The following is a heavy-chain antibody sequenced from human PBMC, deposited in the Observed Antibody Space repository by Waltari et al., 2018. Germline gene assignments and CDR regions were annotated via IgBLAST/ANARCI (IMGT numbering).Heavy chain of an antibody. Sequence: QLQLPESGPGLVKPSGTLSLTCAVSGEYLSSTDWWSWVRQSPGKGLEWIGQVQRSGRTNYNPSFASRVSVSVDTSTNQFSLKVTSATAADTAVYFCARDRGRGIYLDSWGQGVLVTVSP. D-gene: IGHD2-15*01. V-gene: IGHV4-4*02. CDR3: ARDRGRGIYLDS. CDR1: GEYLSSTDW. CDR2: VQRSGRT. J-gene: IGHJ4*02.